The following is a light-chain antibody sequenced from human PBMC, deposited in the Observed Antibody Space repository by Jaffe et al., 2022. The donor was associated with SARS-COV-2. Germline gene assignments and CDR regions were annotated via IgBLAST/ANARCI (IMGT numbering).Light chain of an antibody. V-gene: IGKV1-5*03. Sequence: DIQMTQSPSTLSASVGDRVTITCRATQSINTYLAWYQHKPGKAPNLLIYKASSLESGVPSRFSGSGSGTEFVLTISSLQPDDFATYYCQQYYIYPRTFGQGTKVEIK. CDR3: QQYYIYPRT. CDR1: QSINTY. CDR2: KAS. J-gene: IGKJ1*01.